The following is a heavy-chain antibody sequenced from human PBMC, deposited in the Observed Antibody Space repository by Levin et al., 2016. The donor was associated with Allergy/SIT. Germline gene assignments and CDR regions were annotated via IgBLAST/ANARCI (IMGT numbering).Heavy chain of an antibody. CDR3: ARLPGYSYGYSLGYYGMDV. V-gene: IGHV1-2*02. D-gene: IGHD5-18*01. Sequence: WVRQAPGQGLEWMGWINPNSGGTNYAQKFQGRVTMTRDTSISTAYMELSRLRSDDTAVYYCARLPGYSYGYSLGYYGMDVWGQGTTVTVSS. J-gene: IGHJ6*02. CDR2: INPNSGGT.